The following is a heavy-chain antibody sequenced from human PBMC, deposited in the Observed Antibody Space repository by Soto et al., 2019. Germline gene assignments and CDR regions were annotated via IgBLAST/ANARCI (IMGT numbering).Heavy chain of an antibody. Sequence: SETLSLTCAVYGGSFSGYYWSWIRQPPGKGLEWIGEINHSGSTNYNPSLKSRVTISVDTSKNQFSLKLSSVTAADTAVYYCARGEDIVVVVAATREWALDIWGQGTMVTVSS. D-gene: IGHD2-15*01. V-gene: IGHV4-34*01. CDR3: ARGEDIVVVVAATREWALDI. CDR1: GGSFSGYY. CDR2: INHSGST. J-gene: IGHJ3*02.